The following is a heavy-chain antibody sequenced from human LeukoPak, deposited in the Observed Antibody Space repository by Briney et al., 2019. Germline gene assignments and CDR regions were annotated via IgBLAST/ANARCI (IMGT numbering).Heavy chain of an antibody. Sequence: PSETLSLTCAVYGGSFSGYYWSWIRQPPGKGLEWIGEINHSGSTNYNPSLKSRVTISVDTSKNQFSLKLSSVTAADTAVYYCAKTGKTLLNYDFDYWGQGTLVTVSS. CDR3: AKTGKTLLNYDFDY. D-gene: IGHD1-7*01. J-gene: IGHJ4*02. CDR1: GGSFSGYY. V-gene: IGHV4-34*01. CDR2: INHSGST.